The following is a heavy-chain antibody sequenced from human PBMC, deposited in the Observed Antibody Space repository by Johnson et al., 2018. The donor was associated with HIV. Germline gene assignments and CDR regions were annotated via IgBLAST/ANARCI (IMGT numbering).Heavy chain of an antibody. J-gene: IGHJ3*02. V-gene: IGHV3-30*14. CDR3: AREGGGGVKDGLI. Sequence: QMLLVESGGGVVQPGTSLRLSCTASGFAFSSYALHWVRQAPGKGLEWVAVISYDGRDAYYADSVKGRFTSSRDNSKNTLYLQMNSLRAEDTAVYYCAREGGGGVKDGLIWGQGTMVTVSS. CDR1: GFAFSSYA. CDR2: ISYDGRDA. D-gene: IGHD3-16*01.